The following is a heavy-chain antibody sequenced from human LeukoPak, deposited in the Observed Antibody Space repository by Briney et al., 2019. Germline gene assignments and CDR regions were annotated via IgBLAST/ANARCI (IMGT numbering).Heavy chain of an antibody. J-gene: IGHJ3*02. Sequence: ASVKVSCKASGYTFTSYYTHWVRQAPGQGLEWMGIINPSGGRTSYPQKFQGRVTMTRDMSTSTVYMELSSLRSADTAVYYCARTYYDSSVADTFNIWGQGTMVTVSS. D-gene: IGHD3-22*01. CDR1: GYTFTSYY. CDR3: ARTYYDSSVADTFNI. V-gene: IGHV1-46*01. CDR2: INPSGGRT.